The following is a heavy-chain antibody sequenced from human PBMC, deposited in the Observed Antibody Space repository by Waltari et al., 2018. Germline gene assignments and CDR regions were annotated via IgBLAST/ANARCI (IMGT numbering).Heavy chain of an antibody. J-gene: IGHJ4*02. CDR2: ISGDITST. V-gene: IGHV3-23*04. Sequence: VQLVESGGGLVQPGGSLRLSCAASGFTFSSYAMGWVRQAPGTGLEWVSSISGDITSTYYADSVNGRFAISRDNSKNTLYLQMNSLRAEDTAVYYCARTYNSDWGQGTLVTVSS. CDR1: GFTFSSYA. CDR3: ARTYNSD. D-gene: IGHD1-1*01.